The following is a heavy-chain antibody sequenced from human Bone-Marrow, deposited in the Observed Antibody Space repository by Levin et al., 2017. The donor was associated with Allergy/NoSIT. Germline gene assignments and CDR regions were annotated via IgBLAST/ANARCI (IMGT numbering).Heavy chain of an antibody. D-gene: IGHD2-15*01. CDR2: IKQDGSEK. V-gene: IGHV3-7*01. J-gene: IGHJ4*02. CDR3: ARCRDGGYCSGGSGY. CDR1: GFTFSTYW. Sequence: GESLKISCAASGFTFSTYWMSWVRQAPGKGLEWVANIKQDGSEKYYVDSVKGRFTISRDNAKNSLFLQMNSLRAEDTAVYYCARCRDGGYCSGGSGYWGQGTLVTVSS.